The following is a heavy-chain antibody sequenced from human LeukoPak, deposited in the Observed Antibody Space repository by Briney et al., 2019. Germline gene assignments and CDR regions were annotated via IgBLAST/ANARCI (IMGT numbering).Heavy chain of an antibody. CDR3: ARHPRYYDSSGYPGYFDY. CDR2: MYATGTT. CDR1: GGSFSGYY. J-gene: IGHJ4*02. Sequence: SETLSLTCAVYGGSFSGYYWSWIRQPAGKGLEWIGHMYATGTTNYNPSLKSRVSMSIDTSKNQISLNLRSVTAADTAVYYCARHPRYYDSSGYPGYFDYWGQGTLVTVSS. V-gene: IGHV4-59*10. D-gene: IGHD3-22*01.